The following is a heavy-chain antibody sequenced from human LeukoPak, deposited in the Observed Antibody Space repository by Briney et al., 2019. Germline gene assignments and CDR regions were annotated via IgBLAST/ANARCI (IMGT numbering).Heavy chain of an antibody. CDR2: ISGSGGST. CDR3: AKDHSRPWDAFDI. CDR1: GFTFSSYV. D-gene: IGHD6-13*01. V-gene: IGHV3-23*01. Sequence: PGGSLRLSCAASGFTFSSYVMSWVRQAPGKGLEWVSAISGSGGSTYSADSVQGRFTISRDNSKSTLYLQINSLRAEDTAVYYCAKDHSRPWDAFDIWGQGTMVTVSS. J-gene: IGHJ3*02.